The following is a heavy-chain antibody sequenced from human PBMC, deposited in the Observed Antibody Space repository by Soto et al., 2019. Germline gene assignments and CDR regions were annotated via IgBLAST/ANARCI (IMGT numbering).Heavy chain of an antibody. J-gene: IGHJ5*02. CDR1: GYTFTGYF. CDR2: INPNSGAT. CDR3: ARGGGTILAPLP. Sequence: ASVKVSCKASGYTFTGYFMHWVRQAPGQGLEWMGWINPNSGATKYAQKFQGRVTLSRDTSIRTAYMELSGLRSDDTAVYYCARGGGTILAPLPWGQGTLVTVSS. D-gene: IGHD3-3*01. V-gene: IGHV1-2*02.